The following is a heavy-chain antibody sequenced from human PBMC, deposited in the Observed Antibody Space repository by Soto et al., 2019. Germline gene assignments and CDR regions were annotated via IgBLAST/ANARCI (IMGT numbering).Heavy chain of an antibody. CDR3: ASDMQWNYYYYGMDV. CDR2: IYHSGST. CDR1: GCSISSSNW. J-gene: IGHJ6*02. D-gene: IGHD6-19*01. V-gene: IGHV4-4*02. Sequence: ADTLSLTCAVSGCSISSSNWWSWGRQPPGKGLEWIGEIYHSGSTNYNPSLKSRVTISVDESKNQFSLKLSSVTAADTAVYYCASDMQWNYYYYGMDVWGQGTTVTVSS.